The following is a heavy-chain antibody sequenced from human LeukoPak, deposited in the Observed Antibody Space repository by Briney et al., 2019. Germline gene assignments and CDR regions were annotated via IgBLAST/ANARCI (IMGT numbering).Heavy chain of an antibody. Sequence: GGSLRLSCAASGFTFSSYDMHWVRQAPGKGLEWVAVIWYDGSNKYYADSVKGRFTISRDNSKNTLYLQMSSLRAEDTAMYYCATAAYDTGSYIVNHDYWGQGTLVTVSS. CDR2: IWYDGSNK. D-gene: IGHD3-22*01. V-gene: IGHV3-33*01. CDR1: GFTFSSYD. CDR3: ATAAYDTGSYIVNHDY. J-gene: IGHJ4*02.